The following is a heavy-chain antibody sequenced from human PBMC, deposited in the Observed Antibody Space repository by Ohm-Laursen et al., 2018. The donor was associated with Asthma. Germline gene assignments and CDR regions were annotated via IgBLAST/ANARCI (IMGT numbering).Heavy chain of an antibody. V-gene: IGHV4-31*03. CDR3: ARAPGYGDYWYFDL. J-gene: IGHJ2*01. CDR2: IYYSGLT. D-gene: IGHD4-17*01. Sequence: TLSLTCTVSGDSINSGNNYWSWIRQHPGKGLEWIGYIYYSGLTYSNPSLRSRVIISVDTSKNQFSLNLTSVTAADTAVYYCARAPGYGDYWYFDLWGRGTLVTVSS. CDR1: GDSINSGNNY.